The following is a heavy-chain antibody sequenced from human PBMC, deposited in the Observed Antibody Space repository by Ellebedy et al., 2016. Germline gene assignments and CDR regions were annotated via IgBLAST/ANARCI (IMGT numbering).Heavy chain of an antibody. V-gene: IGHV5-51*01. D-gene: IGHD3-16*01. CDR3: ARRGLLMIDAFDI. J-gene: IGHJ3*02. Sequence: GGSLRLSCKGSGYSFTSYWIGWVRQMPGKGLEWMGIIYPGDSDTRYSPSFQGQVTISADKSISTAYLQWSSLKASDTAMYYCARRGLLMIDAFDIWGQGTMVTVSS. CDR1: GYSFTSYW. CDR2: IYPGDSDT.